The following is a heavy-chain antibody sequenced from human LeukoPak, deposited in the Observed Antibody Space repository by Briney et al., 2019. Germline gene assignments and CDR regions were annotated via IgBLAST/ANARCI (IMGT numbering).Heavy chain of an antibody. CDR1: GGSISSSSYY. CDR3: AREQLPFFCINGVCYLDY. D-gene: IGHD2-8*01. V-gene: IGHV4-39*02. J-gene: IGHJ4*02. CDR2: IYYSGST. Sequence: SETLTLTCTVSGGSISSSSYYWGWIRPPPGKGLEWIGSIYYSGSTYYNPSLNSRVTISVDTSKNQFSLKLSSVTAADTAVYYCAREQLPFFCINGVCYLDYWGQGTLVTVSS.